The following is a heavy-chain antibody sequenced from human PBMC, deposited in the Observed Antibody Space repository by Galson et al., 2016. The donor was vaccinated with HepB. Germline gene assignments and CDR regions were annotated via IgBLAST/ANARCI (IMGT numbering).Heavy chain of an antibody. CDR3: ARGAPNEVRYFDKGTFDI. V-gene: IGHV4-59*02. CDR1: GGSVSGHY. D-gene: IGHD3-9*01. J-gene: IGHJ3*02. Sequence: ETLSLTCAVSGGSVSGHYWNWVRQSPQKRLEWLGYLYSSGGSSYNPSLKGRASISVDTSKNQFSLTLTSVTAADTAVYYCARGAPNEVRYFDKGTFDIWGQGKMVTVSS. CDR2: LYSSGGS.